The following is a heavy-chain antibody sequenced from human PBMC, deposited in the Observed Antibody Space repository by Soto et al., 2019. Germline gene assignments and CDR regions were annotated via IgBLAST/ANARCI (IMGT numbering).Heavy chain of an antibody. CDR1: GGSFSGYY. CDR2: INHSGST. J-gene: IGHJ5*02. CDR3: ARGTVVVVAATGPGGYNWFDP. Sequence: SETLSLTCAVYGGSFSGYYWSWIRQPPGKGLEWIGEINHSGSTNYNPSLKSRVTISVDTSKNQFSLKLSSVTAADTAVYYCARGTVVVVAATGPGGYNWFDPWGQGTLVTVSS. V-gene: IGHV4-34*01. D-gene: IGHD2-15*01.